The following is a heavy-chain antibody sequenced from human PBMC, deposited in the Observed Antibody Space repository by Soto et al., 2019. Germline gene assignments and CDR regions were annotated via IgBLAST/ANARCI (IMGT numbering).Heavy chain of an antibody. J-gene: IGHJ3*02. D-gene: IGHD3-22*01. Sequence: PGGSLRLSXAASGFTFSNYEMNWVRQAPGKGLEWVSYIGDTVSNIKYADSVKGRFTISRDNARNSLYLQMNNLRAEDTAIYHCAREAEWQLLGDAFDIWGQGTMVTVSS. CDR3: AREAEWQLLGDAFDI. CDR1: GFTFSNYE. CDR2: IGDTVSNI. V-gene: IGHV3-48*03.